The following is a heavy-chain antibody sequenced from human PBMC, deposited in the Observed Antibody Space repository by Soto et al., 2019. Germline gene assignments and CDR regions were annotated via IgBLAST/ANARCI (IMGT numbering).Heavy chain of an antibody. CDR1: GDCITSPDFY. D-gene: IGHD1-1*01. CDR2: ISHSGDT. V-gene: IGHV4-39*01. CDR3: AKVSWNQPDGTSSDN. J-gene: IGHJ4*02. Sequence: SETLSLTCTVSGDCITSPDFYWGWVRRPPGQGLEWIGTISHSGDTFYNPPLKGRLTMSLDTSKNQFSMRLTSVTAADAAVYFCAKVSWNQPDGTSSDNWGQGTLVTVSS.